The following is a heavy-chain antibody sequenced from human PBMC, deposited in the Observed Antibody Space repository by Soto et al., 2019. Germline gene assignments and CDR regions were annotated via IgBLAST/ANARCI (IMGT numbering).Heavy chain of an antibody. D-gene: IGHD2-2*01. CDR1: GGSISSYY. Sequence: PSETLSLTCTVSGGSISSYYWSWIRQPPGKGLEWIGYIYYSGSTNYNPSLKSRVTISVDTSKNQFSLKLSSVTAADTAVYYCARTKDIVVVPAATWIDPWGQGTLVTVSS. J-gene: IGHJ5*02. CDR3: ARTKDIVVVPAATWIDP. V-gene: IGHV4-59*01. CDR2: IYYSGST.